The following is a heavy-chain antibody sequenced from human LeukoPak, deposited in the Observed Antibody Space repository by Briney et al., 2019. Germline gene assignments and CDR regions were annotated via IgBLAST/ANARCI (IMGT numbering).Heavy chain of an antibody. D-gene: IGHD6-19*01. Sequence: SQTLSLTCTVSGGSISSGGYYWSWIRQHPGKGLEWIVYIYYSGSTYYNPSLKSRVTISVDTSKNQFSLKLSSVTAADTAVYYCARNGYSSGWYAEYFQHWGQGTLVTVSS. CDR3: ARNGYSSGWYAEYFQH. J-gene: IGHJ1*01. V-gene: IGHV4-31*03. CDR2: IYYSGST. CDR1: GGSISSGGYY.